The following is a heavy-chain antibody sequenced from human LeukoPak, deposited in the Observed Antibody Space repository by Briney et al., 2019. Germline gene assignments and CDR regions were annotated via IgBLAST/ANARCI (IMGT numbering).Heavy chain of an antibody. J-gene: IGHJ3*01. D-gene: IGHD1-26*01. CDR3: ARDLREWEPNAFDV. CDR2: IRSERYGGTT. Sequence: GGSLRLSCTVSGFTFSDSGLSWVRQARGKGLEGVGFIRSERYGGTTEYAASVKGRLTISRDDSKTIAYLHLNTLKAEDTAVYYCARDLREWEPNAFDVWGQGTMVNVSP. CDR1: GFTFSDSG. V-gene: IGHV3-49*04.